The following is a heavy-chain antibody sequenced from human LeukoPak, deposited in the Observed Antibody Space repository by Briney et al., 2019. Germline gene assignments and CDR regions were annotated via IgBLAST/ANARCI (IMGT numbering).Heavy chain of an antibody. CDR3: ARREYCSSTSCYSGFDY. Sequence: ASVKVSCKASGYTFTSYGISWVRQAPGQGLERMGWINPNSGGTNYAQKFQGRVTMTRDTSISTAYMELSRLRSDDTAVYYCARREYCSSTSCYSGFDYWGQGTLVTVSS. CDR1: GYTFTSYG. J-gene: IGHJ4*02. D-gene: IGHD2-2*01. V-gene: IGHV1-2*02. CDR2: INPNSGGT.